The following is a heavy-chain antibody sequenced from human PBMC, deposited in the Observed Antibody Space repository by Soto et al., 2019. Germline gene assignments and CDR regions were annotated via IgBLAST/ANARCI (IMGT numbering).Heavy chain of an antibody. CDR1: GGSIGNSY. CDR2: IYYSGSS. J-gene: IGHJ4*02. D-gene: IGHD6-13*01. V-gene: IGHV4-59*08. CDR3: ARHSSSWPIFDY. Sequence: QVQLQESGPGLVKPSETLSLTCTVSGGSIGNSYWSWIRQSPGKGLEWIGYIYYSGSSNYNPSLKSQVSISVDTSKNQFALKLSSVTAADTAVYYCARHSSSWPIFDYWGQGTLVIVSS.